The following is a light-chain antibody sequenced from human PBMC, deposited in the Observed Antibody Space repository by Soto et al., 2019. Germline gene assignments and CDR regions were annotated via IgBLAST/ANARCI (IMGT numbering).Light chain of an antibody. CDR3: QQGNSYPLT. CDR2: SAS. CDR1: QDISNY. V-gene: IGKV1-9*01. Sequence: DIQLTQSPSFLSASVGDRVTITCRATQDISNYLAWYQQKPGKAPNLLIHSASTLRGGVSSRFGGSGSGTESTLTISSLQPEDLATYYCQQGNSYPLTFGGGTKVEIK. J-gene: IGKJ4*01.